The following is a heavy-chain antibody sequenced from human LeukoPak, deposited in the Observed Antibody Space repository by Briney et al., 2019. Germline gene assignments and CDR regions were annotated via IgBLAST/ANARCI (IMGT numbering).Heavy chain of an antibody. CDR3: AKEKRYPDY. V-gene: IGHV3-7*03. CDR1: GSTFSESW. D-gene: IGHD1-1*01. CDR2: LNLDGSDK. Sequence: GGSLRLSCVVSGSTFSESWMSWVRQAPGKGLGWVASLNLDGSDKYYVDSVKGRFTISRDNAKNSLYLQMDSLRVEDTAVYYCAKEKRYPDYWGQGTLVTVSS. J-gene: IGHJ4*02.